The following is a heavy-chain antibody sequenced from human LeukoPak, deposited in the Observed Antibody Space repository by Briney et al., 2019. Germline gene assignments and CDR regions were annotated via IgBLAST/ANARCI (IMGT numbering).Heavy chain of an antibody. D-gene: IGHD2-15*01. CDR2: ISGSGGST. V-gene: IGHV3-23*01. J-gene: IGHJ4*02. Sequence: GGSLRLSCAASGFTFSSYAMSWVRQAPGKGLEWVSAISGSGGSTYYADSVKGRFTISRDNSKNTLYLQMNSLRAEDTAVYYCAKHAYTPASRYCSGGSCYSDYFDYWGQGTLVTVSS. CDR3: AKHAYTPASRYCSGGSCYSDYFDY. CDR1: GFTFSSYA.